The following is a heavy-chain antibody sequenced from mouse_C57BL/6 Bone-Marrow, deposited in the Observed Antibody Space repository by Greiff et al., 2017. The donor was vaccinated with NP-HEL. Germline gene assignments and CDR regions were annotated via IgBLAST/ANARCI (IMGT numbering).Heavy chain of an antibody. D-gene: IGHD2-14*01. Sequence: VQLQQSGPGLVKPSQSLSLTCSVTGYSITSGYYWNWIRQFPGNKLEWMGYISYDGSNNYNPSLKNRISITRDTSKNQFFLKLNSVTTEDTATYYCAREGTAMDYWGQGTSVTVSS. CDR3: AREGTAMDY. CDR2: ISYDGSN. V-gene: IGHV3-6*01. CDR1: GYSITSGYY. J-gene: IGHJ4*01.